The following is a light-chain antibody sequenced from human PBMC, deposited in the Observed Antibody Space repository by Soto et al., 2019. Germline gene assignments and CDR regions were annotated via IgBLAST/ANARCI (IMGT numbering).Light chain of an antibody. V-gene: IGKV1-5*01. J-gene: IGKJ1*01. CDR1: QTISSW. CDR2: DAS. Sequence: DIQMTQSPSTLSASVGDRVPISCRASQTISSWLAWYQQRPGKAPKLLIYDASSLESGVPSRFSGSGSGTEFTLTISSLQPDDFATYYCQQYNSYSRTVGQGTKVDIK. CDR3: QQYNSYSRT.